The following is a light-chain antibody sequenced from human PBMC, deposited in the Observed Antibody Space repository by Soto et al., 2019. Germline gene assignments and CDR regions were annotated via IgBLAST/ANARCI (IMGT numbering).Light chain of an antibody. Sequence: EIVLTQSPGNLALSPGERATLSCRASQSVKNSYIAWYQHKPGQAPRLLMFEASSRATGIPDRFSGTGSGTDFSLIISRLEPEDFAVYYCQQYGSSPETFGQGTKVEVK. J-gene: IGKJ1*01. V-gene: IGKV3-20*01. CDR1: QSVKNSY. CDR3: QQYGSSPET. CDR2: EAS.